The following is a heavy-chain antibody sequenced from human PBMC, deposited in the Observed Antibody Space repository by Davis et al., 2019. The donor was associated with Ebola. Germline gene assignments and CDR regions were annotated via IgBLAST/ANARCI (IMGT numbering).Heavy chain of an antibody. V-gene: IGHV1-8*01. CDR2: MNPNSGNT. CDR1: GYTHPSYD. CDR3: ARKGAMDV. J-gene: IGHJ6*02. Sequence: AASVTVSRKASGYTHPSYDINWLRQATGQGLEWMGWMNPNSGNTGYEQKFQGRVTMTRDTSIHTAYMELRRLRSEDTAEYYCARKGAMDVWGQGTTVTVSS. D-gene: IGHD3-16*01.